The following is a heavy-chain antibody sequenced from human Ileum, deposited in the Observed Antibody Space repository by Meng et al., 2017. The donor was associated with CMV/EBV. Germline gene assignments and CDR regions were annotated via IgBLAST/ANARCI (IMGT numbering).Heavy chain of an antibody. J-gene: IGHJ4*02. CDR1: GFTFNTYS. CDR3: ARDLSPTISCYDF. CDR2: ISSSGRYI. Sequence: SCAASGFTFNTYSMNWVRQAPGKGLEWVSSISSSGRYIYYADSLKGRFTVSRDNAKYSVYLQMSSLRVEDTAVYYCARDLSPTISCYDFWGQGTLVTVSS. V-gene: IGHV3-21*01. D-gene: IGHD2-2*01.